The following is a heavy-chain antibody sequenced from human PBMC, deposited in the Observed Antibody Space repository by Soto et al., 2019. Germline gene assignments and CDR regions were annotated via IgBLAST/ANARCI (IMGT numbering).Heavy chain of an antibody. J-gene: IGHJ4*02. V-gene: IGHV4-34*01. Sequence: QVQLQQWGAGLLKPSDTLSLTCAVYGGSFSGYYWSWIRQPPGKGLEWIGEINHSGSTNYNPSLKGRVTITEDTSKIEVAGKRSSGTAEDTAVYYSARGHTVGLSAAKVFDYWGQGALVTVSS. CDR2: INHSGST. D-gene: IGHD2-2*01. CDR1: GGSFSGYY. CDR3: ARGHTVGLSAAKVFDY.